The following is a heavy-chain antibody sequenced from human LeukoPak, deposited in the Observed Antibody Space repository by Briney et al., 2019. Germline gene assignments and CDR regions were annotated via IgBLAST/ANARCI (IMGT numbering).Heavy chain of an antibody. CDR2: IDPNSGVT. V-gene: IGHV1-2*02. CDR1: GYTFTGYY. Sequence: ASVKVSCKASGYTFTGYYMHWVRQAPGQGLEWMGWIDPNSGVTHYAQKFQGRVTMTSDTSISTAYMELSRLRSDDTAVYYCARDGIYGSGSYYEISWFDPWGQGTLVTVSS. J-gene: IGHJ5*02. CDR3: ARDGIYGSGSYYEISWFDP. D-gene: IGHD3-10*01.